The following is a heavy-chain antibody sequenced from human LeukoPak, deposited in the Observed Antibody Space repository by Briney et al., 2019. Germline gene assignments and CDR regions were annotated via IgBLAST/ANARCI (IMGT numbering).Heavy chain of an antibody. CDR1: GFTFSSYS. V-gene: IGHV3-48*02. D-gene: IGHD4-17*01. CDR3: ARRPTVTTSEYYFDY. J-gene: IGHJ4*02. CDR2: ISSGSSTI. Sequence: PGGSLRLSCAASGFTFSSYSMNWVRQAPGKGLEWVSYISSGSSTIYYADSVKGRFTISRDNAKNSLYLQMNSLRDEDTAVYYCARRPTVTTSEYYFDYWGQGTLVTVSS.